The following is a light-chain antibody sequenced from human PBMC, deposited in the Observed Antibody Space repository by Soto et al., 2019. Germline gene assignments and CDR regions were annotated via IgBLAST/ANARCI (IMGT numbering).Light chain of an antibody. CDR2: EGS. V-gene: IGLV2-23*03. CDR3: RSYAGSSTFTV. Sequence: QSALTQPASVSGSPGQSITISCTGTSSDVGSYNLVSWYQHHPGKAPKPMIYEGSKRPSGVSNRFSGSKSGNTASLTISGLQAEDEADYYCRSYAGSSTFTVFGGGTKVTVL. CDR1: SSDVGSYNL. J-gene: IGLJ3*02.